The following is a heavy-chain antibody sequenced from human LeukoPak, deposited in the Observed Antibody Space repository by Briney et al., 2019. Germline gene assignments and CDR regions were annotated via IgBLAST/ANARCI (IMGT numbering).Heavy chain of an antibody. Sequence: GGSLRLSCAASGFTFSSYGMHWVRQAPGKGLEWVAVISYDGSNKYYADSVKGRFTISRDNSKNTLYLQMNSLRAEDTAVYYCAKFATDDAFDIWGQGTMVTVSS. CDR1: GFTFSSYG. CDR2: ISYDGSNK. CDR3: AKFATDDAFDI. J-gene: IGHJ3*02. V-gene: IGHV3-30*18. D-gene: IGHD2-15*01.